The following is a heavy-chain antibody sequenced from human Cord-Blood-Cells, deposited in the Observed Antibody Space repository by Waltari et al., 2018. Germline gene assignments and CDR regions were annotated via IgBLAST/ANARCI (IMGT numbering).Heavy chain of an antibody. J-gene: IGHJ6*02. CDR2: INPNSGGT. CDR3: ARDLQLGTNYYYGMDV. Sequence: QVQLVQSGAEVKKPGASVKVSCKASGYTFTGYYMHWVRQAPGQGLEWKGWINPNSGGTNYAQKVQGRVTMTRDTSISTAYMELSRLRSDDTAVYYCARDLQLGTNYYYGMDVWGQGTTVTVSS. D-gene: IGHD7-27*01. V-gene: IGHV1-2*02. CDR1: GYTFTGYY.